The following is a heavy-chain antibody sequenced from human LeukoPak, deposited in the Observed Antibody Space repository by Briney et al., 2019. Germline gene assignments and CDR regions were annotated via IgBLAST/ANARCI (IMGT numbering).Heavy chain of an antibody. D-gene: IGHD3-10*01. V-gene: IGHV3-66*01. CDR1: GFTVSSNY. Sequence: GGSLRLSCAASGFTVSSNYMSWVRQAPGKGLEWVSVLYSGGSTYSAAFVKGRFTISRHNSKNTLYLEMNSLRAEDTAVYYCARDRALGPEGSRSYYNWVYYYYGMDVWGQGTTVTVSS. CDR3: ARDRALGPEGSRSYYNWVYYYYGMDV. CDR2: LYSGGST. J-gene: IGHJ6*02.